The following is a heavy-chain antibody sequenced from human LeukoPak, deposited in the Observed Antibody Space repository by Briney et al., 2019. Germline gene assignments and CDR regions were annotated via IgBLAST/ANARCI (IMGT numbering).Heavy chain of an antibody. D-gene: IGHD5-12*01. CDR2: INAGNGNT. J-gene: IGHJ4*02. V-gene: IGHV1-3*01. Sequence: GASVKVSCKASGYTFTSYVIHWVRQAPGQRLEWMGWINAGNGNTKYSQKFQGRVTITRDTSASTIYMDLSSLRSEDTAVYYCVRERGYSGYDSFDYWGQGTLVIVSS. CDR1: GYTFTSYV. CDR3: VRERGYSGYDSFDY.